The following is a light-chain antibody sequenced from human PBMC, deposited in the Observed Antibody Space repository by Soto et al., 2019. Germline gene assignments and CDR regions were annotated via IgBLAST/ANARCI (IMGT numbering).Light chain of an antibody. CDR2: GAS. J-gene: IGKJ2*03. CDR1: QSVSSN. V-gene: IGKV3-15*01. CDR3: RPYSNWHAGHS. Sequence: EIVMTQSPATLSVSPGERATLSCRASQSVSSNLAWYQQKPGQAPRLLIYGASTRAAGIPARFSGSGSGTGFSLTISILQSADIAVYLCRPYSNWHAGHSFGQGNKLEIK.